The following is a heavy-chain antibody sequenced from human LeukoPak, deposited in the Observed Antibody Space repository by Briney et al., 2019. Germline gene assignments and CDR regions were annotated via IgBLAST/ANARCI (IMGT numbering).Heavy chain of an antibody. CDR1: GGSISSYY. D-gene: IGHD3-3*01. Sequence: SETLSLTCTVSGGSISSYYWSWIRQPPGKGLEWIGYIYYSGSTNYNPSLKSRVTISVDTSRNQFSLKLSSVTAADTAVYYCARDGGVLEWFYFDYWGQGTLVTVSS. CDR2: IYYSGST. J-gene: IGHJ4*02. V-gene: IGHV4-59*01. CDR3: ARDGGVLEWFYFDY.